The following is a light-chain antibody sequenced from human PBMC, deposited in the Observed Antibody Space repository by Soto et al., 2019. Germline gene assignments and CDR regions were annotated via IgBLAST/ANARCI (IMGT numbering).Light chain of an antibody. Sequence: QSVLTQPPSVSAAPGPKVTISCSGSSSDMGNYAVSYYQQLPGTAPKLLIYENNNRPSDIPDRFSGSQSGTSATLGITGLWPDDWAKYYCFLWNASLRGWVFGGGTKVTVL. CDR1: SSDMGNYA. CDR3: FLWNASLRGWV. CDR2: ENN. J-gene: IGLJ3*02. V-gene: IGLV1-51*02.